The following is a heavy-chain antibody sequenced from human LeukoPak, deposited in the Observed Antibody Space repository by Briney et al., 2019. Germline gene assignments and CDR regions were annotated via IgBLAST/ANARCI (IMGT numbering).Heavy chain of an antibody. V-gene: IGHV3-23*01. CDR3: AKDRTTAARIFDY. CDR2: IHSSDGST. J-gene: IGHJ4*02. Sequence: GGSLGLSCAASGFTFSSYWMSWVRQAPGKGLEWVSGIHSSDGSTYYTDSVKGRFTISRDNSKNTLYLQMNSLRAEDTAVYYCAKDRTTAARIFDYWGQGTLVTVSS. D-gene: IGHD6-6*01. CDR1: GFTFSSYW.